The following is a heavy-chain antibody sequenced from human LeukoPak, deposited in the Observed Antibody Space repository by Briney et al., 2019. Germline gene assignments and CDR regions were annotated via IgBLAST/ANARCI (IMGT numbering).Heavy chain of an antibody. Sequence: GGSLRLSCAASGFPFSSYWMHWVRQAPGKGLVWVSRINGDGSSTNYADSVKGRFTISRDNAKNTLYLQMNSLRAEDTAVYYCTRGGYELRYFDWSDYWGQGTLVTVSS. CDR1: GFPFSSYW. CDR3: TRGGYELRYFDWSDY. D-gene: IGHD3-9*01. V-gene: IGHV3-74*01. J-gene: IGHJ4*02. CDR2: INGDGSST.